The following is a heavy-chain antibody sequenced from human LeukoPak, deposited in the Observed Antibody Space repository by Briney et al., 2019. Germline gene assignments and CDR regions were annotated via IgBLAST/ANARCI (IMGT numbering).Heavy chain of an antibody. CDR2: ISRGSNYI. V-gene: IGHV3-21*06. Sequence: GGSLRLSCAASGFTFSSYSMVWVRQAPGKGLEWVSSISRGSNYIYYADSVKGRFTISRDNARTSLYLQMNSLRAEDTAVYYCAKDREYDDSCDYSGWGQGTLVTVSS. D-gene: IGHD3-22*01. CDR1: GFTFSSYS. J-gene: IGHJ4*02. CDR3: AKDREYDDSCDYSG.